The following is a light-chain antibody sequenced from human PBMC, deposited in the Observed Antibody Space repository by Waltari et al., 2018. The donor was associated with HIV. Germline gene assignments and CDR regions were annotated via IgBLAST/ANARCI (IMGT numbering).Light chain of an antibody. J-gene: IGKJ4*01. V-gene: IGKV3-20*01. CDR3: QQYGSSPGLGT. CDR2: DAS. CDR1: QSISSSF. Sequence: EIVLTQSPGTLSLSPGERATLSCRASQSISSSFLAWYQQKPGQAPRLLIYDASSRATGIPDRFSGSGSGTDFTLTINRLEPEDFAVYYCQQYGSSPGLGTFGGGTKVEIK.